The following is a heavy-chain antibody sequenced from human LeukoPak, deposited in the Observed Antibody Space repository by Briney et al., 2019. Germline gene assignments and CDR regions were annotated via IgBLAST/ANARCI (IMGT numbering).Heavy chain of an antibody. CDR3: ARDAIAVAGTYYYYYGMDV. Sequence: SETLSLTCTVPGGSISSYYWSWIRQPPGKGLEWIGYIYYSGSTNYNPSLKSRVTISVDTSKNQFSLKLSSVTAADTAVYYCARDAIAVAGTYYYYYGMDVWGKGTTVTVSS. D-gene: IGHD6-19*01. CDR1: GGSISSYY. V-gene: IGHV4-59*01. CDR2: IYYSGST. J-gene: IGHJ6*04.